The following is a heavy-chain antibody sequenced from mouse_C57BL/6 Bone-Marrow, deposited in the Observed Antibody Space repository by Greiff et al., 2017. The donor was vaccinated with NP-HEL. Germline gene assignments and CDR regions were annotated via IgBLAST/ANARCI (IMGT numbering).Heavy chain of an antibody. CDR2: ISSGSSTI. J-gene: IGHJ2*01. Sequence: EVMLVESGGGLVKPGGSLKLSCAASGFTFSDYGMHWVRQAPEKGLEWVAYISSGSSTIYYADTVKGRFTISRDNAKDTLFLQMTSLRSEDTAMYYCARQGDGYYAFYFDYWGQGTTLTVSS. CDR1: GFTFSDYG. D-gene: IGHD2-3*01. V-gene: IGHV5-17*01. CDR3: ARQGDGYYAFYFDY.